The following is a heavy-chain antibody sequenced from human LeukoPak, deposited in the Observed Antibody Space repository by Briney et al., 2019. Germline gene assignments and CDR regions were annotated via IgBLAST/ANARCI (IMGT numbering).Heavy chain of an antibody. D-gene: IGHD2-2*01. Sequence: ASVKVSCKVSGYTLTELSMHWVRQAPGKGLEWMGGFDPEDGETIYAQKFQGRVTMTEDTSTDTAYMELSSLRSEDTAVYYCATGKPVVPAASSNYYYYYMDVWGKGTTVTVSS. CDR3: ATGKPVVPAASSNYYYYYMDV. J-gene: IGHJ6*03. V-gene: IGHV1-24*01. CDR1: GYTLTELS. CDR2: FDPEDGET.